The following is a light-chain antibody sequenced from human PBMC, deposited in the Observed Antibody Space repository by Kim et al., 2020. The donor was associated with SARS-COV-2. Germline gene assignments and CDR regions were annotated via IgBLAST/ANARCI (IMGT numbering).Light chain of an antibody. Sequence: EILLTQSPGTLSLSPGGRATLSCWASQTVSSDYLVWYQQKPGQSPRLLIYDTSTRVTGIPNRFSGRGSGTNFTLTIGRLEPEDSAIYYCQQYASLPRTYGQGTKVDIK. CDR3: QQYASLPRT. CDR1: QTVSSDY. CDR2: DTS. V-gene: IGKV3-20*01. J-gene: IGKJ1*01.